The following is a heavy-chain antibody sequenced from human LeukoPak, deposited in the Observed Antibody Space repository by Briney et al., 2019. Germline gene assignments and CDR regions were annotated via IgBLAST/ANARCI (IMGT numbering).Heavy chain of an antibody. D-gene: IGHD6-13*01. J-gene: IGHJ4*02. V-gene: IGHV4-39*01. Sequence: SKTLSLTCTVSGGSISSSSYYWGWIRRPPGKGLEWIGSIYYSGSTYYNPSLKSRVTISVDTSKNQFSLKLSSVTAADTAVYYCVGGYSTPGFWGQGTLVTVSS. CDR1: GGSISSSSYY. CDR3: VGGYSTPGF. CDR2: IYYSGST.